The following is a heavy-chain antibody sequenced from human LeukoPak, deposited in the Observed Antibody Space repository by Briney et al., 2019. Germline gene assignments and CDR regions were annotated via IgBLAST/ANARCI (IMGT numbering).Heavy chain of an antibody. D-gene: IGHD3-22*01. Sequence: QAGGSLRLSCAASGFTFSDHWMHWVRQAPGKGLVWVSRINSDGSKSIYADSVKGRFTISRDNAKNTLYLQMNSLRAEDTAVYYCAKDLLHRYYDTSGYYFDIWGQGTMVTVSS. CDR3: AKDLLHRYYDTSGYYFDI. J-gene: IGHJ3*02. CDR1: GFTFSDHW. CDR2: INSDGSKS. V-gene: IGHV3-74*01.